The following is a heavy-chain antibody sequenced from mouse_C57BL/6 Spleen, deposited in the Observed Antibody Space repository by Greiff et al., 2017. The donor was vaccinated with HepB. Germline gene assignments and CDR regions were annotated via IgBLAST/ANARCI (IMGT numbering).Heavy chain of an antibody. CDR2: IDPSDSYT. CDR1: GYTFTSYW. Sequence: QVQLQQPGAELVRPGTSVKLSCKASGYTFTSYWMHWVKQRPGQGLEWIGVIDPSDSYTNYKQKFKGKATLTVDTSSSTAYMQLSSLTSEDSAVYYCAGSSLDYWGQGTTLTVSS. CDR3: AGSSLDY. D-gene: IGHD1-1*01. V-gene: IGHV1-59*01. J-gene: IGHJ2*01.